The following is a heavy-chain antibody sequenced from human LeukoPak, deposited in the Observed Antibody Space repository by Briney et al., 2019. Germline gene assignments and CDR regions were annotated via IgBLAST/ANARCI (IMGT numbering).Heavy chain of an antibody. CDR2: ISYDGSNK. V-gene: IGHV3-30-3*01. CDR1: GFTFSSYA. J-gene: IGHJ4*02. CDR3: ARVFFYGDYYFDY. Sequence: GGSLRLSCAASGFTFSSYAMHWVRQAPGKGLEWVAVISYDGSNKYYADSVKGRFTISRDNSKNTLYLQMNSLRAEDTAVYYCARVFFYGDYYFDYGGQETLAPVSS. D-gene: IGHD4-17*01.